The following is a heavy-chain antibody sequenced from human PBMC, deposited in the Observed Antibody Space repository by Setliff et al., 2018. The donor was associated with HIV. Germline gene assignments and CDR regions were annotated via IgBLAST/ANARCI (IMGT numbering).Heavy chain of an antibody. CDR3: ARGYVWGRRAFDI. V-gene: IGHV3-7*01. D-gene: IGHD3-16*01. Sequence: GGSLRLSCAASGFTFSNYWMSWVRQTPGKGLEWVANIKPDGSEKYYVDSVKGRFTISRDNAENSLYLQRNSLRAEDTAVYYCARGYVWGRRAFDIWGPGTMVTVSS. CDR1: GFTFSNYW. J-gene: IGHJ3*02. CDR2: IKPDGSEK.